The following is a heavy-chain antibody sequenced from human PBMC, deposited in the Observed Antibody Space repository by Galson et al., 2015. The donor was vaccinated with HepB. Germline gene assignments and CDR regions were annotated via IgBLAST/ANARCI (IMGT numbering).Heavy chain of an antibody. D-gene: IGHD3-22*01. CDR2: ISGYSGDT. CDR3: ATDSSGYYYFDY. J-gene: IGHJ4*02. CDR1: GYTFSSYG. Sequence: SVKVSCKASGYTFSSYGISWVRQAPGQGPEWIGWISGYSGDTNYAQNFQGRVTMTTDTSTSTAYMELRSLRSDDTAVYYCATDSSGYYYFDYWGQGTLVIVSS. V-gene: IGHV1-18*01.